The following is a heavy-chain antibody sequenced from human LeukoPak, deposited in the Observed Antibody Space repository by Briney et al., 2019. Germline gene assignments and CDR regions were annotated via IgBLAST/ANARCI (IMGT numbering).Heavy chain of an antibody. V-gene: IGHV1-18*01. CDR2: ISAYNGNT. CDR1: GYTFTSYG. Sequence: GASVKVSCKSSGYTFTSYGIIWVRQAPGQGLEWMGWISAYNGNTNYAQKLQGRVTMTTDTSTSTAYMELRSLRSDDTAVYYCARDGSGSGRPYYGYWGQGTLVTVSS. D-gene: IGHD3-10*01. CDR3: ARDGSGSGRPYYGY. J-gene: IGHJ4*02.